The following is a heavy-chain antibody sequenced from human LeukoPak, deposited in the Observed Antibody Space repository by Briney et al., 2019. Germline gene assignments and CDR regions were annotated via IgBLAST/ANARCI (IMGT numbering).Heavy chain of an antibody. CDR2: SKGKTDGGTT. V-gene: IGHV3-15*01. CDR3: TTDDYYDSSGYYSSFDY. CDR1: GFTFSNAW. Sequence: PGGSLRLSCAASGFTFSNAWMSWVRQAPGKGLEWVGRSKGKTDGGTTDYAAPVKGRFTISRDDSKNTLYLQMNSLKTEDTAVYYCTTDDYYDSSGYYSSFDYWGQGTLVTVSS. J-gene: IGHJ4*02. D-gene: IGHD3-22*01.